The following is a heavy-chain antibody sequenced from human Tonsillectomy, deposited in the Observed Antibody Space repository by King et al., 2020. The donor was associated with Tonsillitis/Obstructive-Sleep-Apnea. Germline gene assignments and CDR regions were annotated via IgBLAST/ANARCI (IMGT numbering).Heavy chain of an antibody. CDR1: GFTFNNAW. CDR2: IKSKADGGTA. CDR3: TTSHAVTLGGFDI. D-gene: IGHD4-17*01. Sequence: QLVQSGGGLVKPGGSLRLSCAASGFTFNNAWMSWVRQAPGKGLEWVGHIKSKADGGTADYAAPVKGRYTISRDDAENTLYLQMNSLTTEDTGVFYCTTSHAVTLGGFDIWGQGTMVTVSS. J-gene: IGHJ3*02. V-gene: IGHV3-15*01.